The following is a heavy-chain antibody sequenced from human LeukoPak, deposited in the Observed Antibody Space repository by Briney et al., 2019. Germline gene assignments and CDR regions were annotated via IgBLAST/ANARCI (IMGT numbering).Heavy chain of an antibody. Sequence: PGRSLRLSCTTSGFTFDDYAMSWVRQAPGKGLEWAGFIGSNAYGGTTEYAASVIGRFTISRDDSKSIAYLQVNCLKTEDTAVYYCTRARGYSYGYGDYWGPGTLVTVSS. CDR2: IGSNAYGGTT. CDR1: GFTFDDYA. D-gene: IGHD5-18*01. V-gene: IGHV3-49*04. CDR3: TRARGYSYGYGDY. J-gene: IGHJ4*02.